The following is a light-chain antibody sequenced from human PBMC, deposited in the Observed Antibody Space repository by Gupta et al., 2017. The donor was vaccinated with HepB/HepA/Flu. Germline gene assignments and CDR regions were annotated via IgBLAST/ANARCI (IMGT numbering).Light chain of an antibody. J-gene: IGLJ2*01. CDR1: KLGDKY. CDR3: QAWDSSTVV. V-gene: IGLV3-1*01. Sequence: SYELTQPHSVSVSPGQTASITCSGDKLGDKYACWYQQKPGQSPVLVIYQDSKRPSGIPERFSGSNSGNTATLTISGTQAMDEADYYCQAWDSSTVVFGGGTKLTV. CDR2: QDS.